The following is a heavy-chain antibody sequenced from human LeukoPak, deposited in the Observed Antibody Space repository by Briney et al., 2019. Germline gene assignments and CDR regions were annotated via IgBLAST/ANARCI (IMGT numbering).Heavy chain of an antibody. Sequence: GGSLRLSCAASGFTFSSYAMSWVRQAPGKGLEWVAFIRFDGSNKYYADSVKGRFTISRDNSKNTLYLQMKSLRAEDTAVYYCAVSSGYYLPFDYWGQGTLVTVSS. CDR3: AVSSGYYLPFDY. CDR2: IRFDGSNK. J-gene: IGHJ4*02. CDR1: GFTFSSYA. D-gene: IGHD3-22*01. V-gene: IGHV3-30*02.